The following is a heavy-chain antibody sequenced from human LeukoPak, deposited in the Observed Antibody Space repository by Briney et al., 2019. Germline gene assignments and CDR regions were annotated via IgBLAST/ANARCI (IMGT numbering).Heavy chain of an antibody. CDR2: ISYDGSNK. V-gene: IGHV3-30*14. J-gene: IGHJ5*02. D-gene: IGHD5-24*01. Sequence: GGSLRLSCAASGFTFSSYAMHWVRQAPGKGLEWVAVISYDGSNKYYADSVKGRFTISRDDSKNTLYLHMSSLRPEDTAIYYCYCRDDLPAWGQGTLVTISS. CDR1: GFTFSSYA. CDR3: YCRDDLPA.